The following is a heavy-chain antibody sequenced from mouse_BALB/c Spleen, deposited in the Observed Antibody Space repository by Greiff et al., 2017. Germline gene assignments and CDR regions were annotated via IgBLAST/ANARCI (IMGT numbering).Heavy chain of an antibody. J-gene: IGHJ4*01. D-gene: IGHD2-14*01. Sequence: EVKLVESGGGLVQPGGSLKLSCAASGFTFSSYAMSWVRQSPEKRLEWVAEISSGGSYTYYPDTVTGRFTISRDNAKNTLYLEMSSLRSEDTAMYYCARGADYRYDNYYAMDYWGQGTSVTVSS. CDR3: ARGADYRYDNYYAMDY. V-gene: IGHV5-9-4*01. CDR1: GFTFSSYA. CDR2: ISSGGSYT.